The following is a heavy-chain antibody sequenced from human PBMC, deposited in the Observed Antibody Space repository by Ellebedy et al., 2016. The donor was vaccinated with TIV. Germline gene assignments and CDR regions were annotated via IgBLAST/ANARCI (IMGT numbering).Heavy chain of an antibody. CDR3: ARDQWLGRAYYFDN. CDR2: IKQDGSEE. Sequence: GESLKISCAASGFTFSKYWMNWVRQAPGKGLEWVANIKQDGSEEYYVDSVKGRFAISRDNARNSLHLQMNSLRAEDTAVYYCARDQWLGRAYYFDNWGQGTLVTVSS. J-gene: IGHJ4*02. D-gene: IGHD6-19*01. V-gene: IGHV3-7*01. CDR1: GFTFSKYW.